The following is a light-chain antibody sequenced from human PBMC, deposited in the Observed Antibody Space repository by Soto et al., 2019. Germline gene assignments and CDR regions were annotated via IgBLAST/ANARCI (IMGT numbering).Light chain of an antibody. Sequence: QSVLTQPASVSGSPGQSITISCTGTSSDVGSYNLVSWYRQHPGKAPKLMIYEGTKRPSGVSNRFFASKSGNTASLTISGLQAEDEADYYCCSYAGSTTWVFGGGT. CDR1: SSDVGSYNL. J-gene: IGLJ3*02. V-gene: IGLV2-23*01. CDR2: EGT. CDR3: CSYAGSTTWV.